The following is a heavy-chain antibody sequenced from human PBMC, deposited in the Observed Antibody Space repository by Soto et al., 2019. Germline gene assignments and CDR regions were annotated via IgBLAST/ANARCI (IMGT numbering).Heavy chain of an antibody. J-gene: IGHJ5*02. CDR2: INHSGST. CDR1: GGSFSGYY. V-gene: IGHV4-34*01. Sequence: SETLSLTCAVYGGSFSGYYWSWIRQPPGKGLEWIGEINHSGSTNYNPSLKSRVTISVDTSKNQFSLKLSSVTAADTAVYYCATGGDYYSSGSSFNWFDPWGQGTLATVSS. CDR3: ATGGDYYSSGSSFNWFDP. D-gene: IGHD3-10*01.